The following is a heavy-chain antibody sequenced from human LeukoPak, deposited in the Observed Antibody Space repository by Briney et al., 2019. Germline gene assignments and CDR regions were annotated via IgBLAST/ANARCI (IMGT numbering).Heavy chain of an antibody. V-gene: IGHV3-49*04. CDR2: IRSKAHGGTT. CDR1: GFTFGDYA. D-gene: IGHD1-1*01. J-gene: IGHJ4*02. Sequence: GGSLRLSCTASGFTFGDYAMSWVRQAPGKGLEWVGFIRSKAHGGTTEYAASVKGRFTISRDDSKSIAYLQMNSLKTEDTAVYYCTSAYNWKGGVDYWGQGTLVTVSS. CDR3: TSAYNWKGGVDY.